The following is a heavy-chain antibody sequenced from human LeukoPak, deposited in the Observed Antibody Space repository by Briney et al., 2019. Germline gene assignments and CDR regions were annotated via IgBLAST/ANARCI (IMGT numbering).Heavy chain of an antibody. CDR3: ARELREHGVFDI. J-gene: IGHJ3*02. Sequence: GGSLRLSCAASGFTFSSYAMSWVRQAPGRGLEWVSEIYSDGSTYYAASVKGRFSISRDNSKNMVYLQMNFLRAEDTAVYYCARELREHGVFDIWGQGTMVTVSS. CDR1: GFTFSSYA. D-gene: IGHD1-26*01. CDR2: IYSDGST. V-gene: IGHV3-53*01.